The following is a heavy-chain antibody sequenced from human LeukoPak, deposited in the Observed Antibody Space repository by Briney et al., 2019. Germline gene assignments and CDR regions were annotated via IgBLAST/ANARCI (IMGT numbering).Heavy chain of an antibody. CDR3: AKESSGGWYLDY. CDR2: ITGSGGGT. J-gene: IGHJ4*02. V-gene: IGHV3-23*01. D-gene: IGHD6-19*01. CDR1: QFKFNNYG. Sequence: PGGSLRLSCATSQFKFNNYGMTWVRQAPGKGLEWVSSITGSGGGTQYADSVQGRFTISRDNSKNSLYLQMNSLRAEDTAVYYCAKESSGGWYLDYWGQGTLVTVSS.